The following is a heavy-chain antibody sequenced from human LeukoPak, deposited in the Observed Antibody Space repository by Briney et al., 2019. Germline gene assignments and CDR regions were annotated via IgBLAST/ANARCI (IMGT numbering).Heavy chain of an antibody. J-gene: IGHJ4*02. Sequence: GGSLRLSCAASGFTFSSYAMHWVRQAPCKGLECVAIIKQDGSEKYYVNSVKGRFTISRDNAKNSLYLQMNSLRAEDTAVYYCARGAGYCSSTNCHLWFDYWGQGALVTVSS. CDR1: GFTFSSYA. D-gene: IGHD2-2*01. V-gene: IGHV3-7*01. CDR2: IKQDGSEK. CDR3: ARGAGYCSSTNCHLWFDY.